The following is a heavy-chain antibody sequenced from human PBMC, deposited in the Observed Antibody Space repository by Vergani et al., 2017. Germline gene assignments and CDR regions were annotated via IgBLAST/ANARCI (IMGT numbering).Heavy chain of an antibody. Sequence: EVQPVESGGGLVKPGGSLRLSCTTSGFTFSSAWMSWVRQAPGKGLEWVARIRPKTDGETTDYAAPGKGRFTISRDDSKNKLYLQMNSLKTEDTAVYYCTRDXLPNDEFWSGYSNAYYYYYGMDVWGQGTTVTVSS. V-gene: IGHV3-15*01. D-gene: IGHD3-3*01. CDR2: IRPKTDGETT. CDR1: GFTFSSAW. CDR3: TRDXLPNDEFWSGYSNAYYYYYGMDV. J-gene: IGHJ6*02.